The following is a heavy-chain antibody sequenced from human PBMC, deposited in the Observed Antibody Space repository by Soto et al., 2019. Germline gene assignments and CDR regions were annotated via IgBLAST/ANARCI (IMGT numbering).Heavy chain of an antibody. CDR1: GFSFNTYA. Sequence: EVQLLESGGGLVQPGGALGLSCAASGFSFNTYAMTWVRQAPGRGLEWVSTIAVSAGSTYYADSVKGRFTVSRDNSMNTLYLQMNSLRAEATAVYYCVKALTVASWGWFDPWGQGTLVTVSS. J-gene: IGHJ5*02. V-gene: IGHV3-23*01. D-gene: IGHD4-17*01. CDR3: VKALTVASWGWFDP. CDR2: IAVSAGST.